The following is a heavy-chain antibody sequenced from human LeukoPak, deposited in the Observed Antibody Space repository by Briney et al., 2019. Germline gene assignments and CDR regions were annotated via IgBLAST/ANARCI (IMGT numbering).Heavy chain of an antibody. V-gene: IGHV3-21*04. Sequence: GGSLRLSCAASGFTFNNYNMNWVRQAPGKALEWVSSITSSGTYIFYADSVKGRFTISRDNTKNTVYLQMNNLRVEDTAIYYCAKGEYGGDWTVDAFDIWGQGTMVTVSS. CDR1: GFTFNNYN. J-gene: IGHJ3*02. CDR2: ITSSGTYI. D-gene: IGHD2-21*02. CDR3: AKGEYGGDWTVDAFDI.